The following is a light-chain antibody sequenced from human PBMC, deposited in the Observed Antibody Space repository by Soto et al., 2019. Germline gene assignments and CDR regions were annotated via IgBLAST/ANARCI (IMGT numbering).Light chain of an antibody. CDR2: TAS. Sequence: DIQLTQSPSFLSASVGDRVTVTCRASQDISTYLAWYQQKAGKAPNLLISTASTLHSGVPSRFSGSGSGTEFTLTISSLQPEDFATYYCQQLYSYPLTFGGGTKVEIK. V-gene: IGKV1-9*01. CDR3: QQLYSYPLT. CDR1: QDISTY. J-gene: IGKJ4*01.